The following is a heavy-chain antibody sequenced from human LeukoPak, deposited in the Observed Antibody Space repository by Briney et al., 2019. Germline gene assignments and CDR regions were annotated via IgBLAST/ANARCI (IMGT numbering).Heavy chain of an antibody. D-gene: IGHD6-13*01. J-gene: IGHJ6*03. Sequence: SETLSLTCAVYGGSFSGYYWSWIRQPPGKGLEWIGEINHSGSTNYNPSLKSRVTISVDTSKNQFSLKLSSVTAADTAVYYCASLPYSSTWGYYYYYMDVWGKGTTVTVSS. CDR3: ASLPYSSTWGYYYYYMDV. CDR2: INHSGST. CDR1: GGSFSGYY. V-gene: IGHV4-34*01.